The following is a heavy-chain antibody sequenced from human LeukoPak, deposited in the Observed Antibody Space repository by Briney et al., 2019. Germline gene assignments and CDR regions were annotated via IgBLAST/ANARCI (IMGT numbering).Heavy chain of an antibody. J-gene: IGHJ4*02. CDR2: ISGSGGSA. CDR3: AKRNLDDYSYYFDY. V-gene: IGHV3-23*01. D-gene: IGHD4-11*01. Sequence: PGGSLRLSCAASGFTFSSYAMSWIRQAPGKGLEWVSVISGSGGSANYVDSVKGRFTISRDNSKNTLYLQMNSLRAEDTAVYYCAKRNLDDYSYYFDYWGQGTLVTVSS. CDR1: GFTFSSYA.